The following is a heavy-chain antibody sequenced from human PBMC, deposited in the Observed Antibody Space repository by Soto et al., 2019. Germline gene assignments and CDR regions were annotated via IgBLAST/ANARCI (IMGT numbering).Heavy chain of an antibody. CDR1: GYTFTSYG. J-gene: IGHJ4*02. CDR3: ARGRYGDY. D-gene: IGHD1-1*01. CDR2: ISAHNGNT. V-gene: IGHV1-18*01. Sequence: QVHLVQSGAEVKKPGASVKVSCKASGYTFTSYGITWVRQAPGQGLEWMGWISAHNGNTDYAQKLQGRVIVTRDTSTSTAYMGLRSLISDDTAGYYCARGRYGDYWGQGALVTASS.